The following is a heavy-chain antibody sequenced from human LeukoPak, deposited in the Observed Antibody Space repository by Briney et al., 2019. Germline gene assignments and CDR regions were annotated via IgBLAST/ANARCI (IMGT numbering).Heavy chain of an antibody. CDR2: IWYDGSNK. CDR3: ARGRQQLAYDAFDI. V-gene: IGHV3-33*01. D-gene: IGHD6-13*01. J-gene: IGHJ3*02. CDR1: GFTFSSYG. Sequence: GRSLRLSCAASGFTFSSYGMHWVRQAPGKGLEWVAVIWYDGSNKYYADSVKGRFTISRDNSKNTLYLQMNSLRAEDTAVYYCARGRQQLAYDAFDIWGQGTMVTVSS.